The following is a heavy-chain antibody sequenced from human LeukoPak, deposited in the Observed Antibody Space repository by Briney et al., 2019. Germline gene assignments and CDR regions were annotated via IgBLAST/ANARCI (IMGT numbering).Heavy chain of an antibody. V-gene: IGHV3-7*01. Sequence: GRSLRLSCAATGFTFDDYAMHWVRQAPGKGLEWVANIKPDGSETYYTDSVKGRFIISRDNARNSIYLQMNSLRVENTAVYHYAPQGAWGQGTLVTVSS. CDR3: APQGA. CDR1: GFTFDDYA. CDR2: IKPDGSET. J-gene: IGHJ5*02. D-gene: IGHD3-16*01.